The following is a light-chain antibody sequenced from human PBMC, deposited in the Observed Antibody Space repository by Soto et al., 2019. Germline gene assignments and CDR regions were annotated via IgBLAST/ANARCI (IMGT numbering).Light chain of an antibody. V-gene: IGKV3-15*01. CDR2: GAS. CDR1: QSVSSN. CDR3: QQYNNWPYT. Sequence: EIVMTQSPATLSVSPGERATLSCRASQSVSSNLAWYQQKPGQATRLLIYGASTRATCIPARFSGSGSGTEFTLTISSLQSEDFAVYYCQQYNNWPYTFGQGTKLEIK. J-gene: IGKJ2*01.